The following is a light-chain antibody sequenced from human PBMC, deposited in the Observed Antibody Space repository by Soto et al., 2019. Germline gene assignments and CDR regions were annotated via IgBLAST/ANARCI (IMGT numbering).Light chain of an antibody. V-gene: IGLV4-69*01. CDR3: QTWGTGPYVV. CDR1: SGHSSYA. CDR2: LNSDGSH. Sequence: QLVLTQSPSASASLGASVKLTCTLSSGHSSYAIAWHQQQPEKGPRYLMKLNSDGSHSKGDGIPDRFSGSSSGAERYLTISSLHSEDEADYYCQTWGTGPYVVFGGGTKLTVL. J-gene: IGLJ2*01.